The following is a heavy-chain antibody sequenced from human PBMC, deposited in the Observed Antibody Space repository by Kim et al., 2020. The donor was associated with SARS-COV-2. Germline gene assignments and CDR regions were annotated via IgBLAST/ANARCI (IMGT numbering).Heavy chain of an antibody. Sequence: SETLSLTCAVYGGSFSGYYWSWIRQPPGKGLEWIGEINHSGSTNYNPSLKSRVTISVDTSKNQFSLKLSSVTAADTAVYYCARGIAAVRHWFDPWGQGTLVTVSS. D-gene: IGHD6-13*01. V-gene: IGHV4-34*01. J-gene: IGHJ5*02. CDR1: GGSFSGYY. CDR2: INHSGST. CDR3: ARGIAAVRHWFDP.